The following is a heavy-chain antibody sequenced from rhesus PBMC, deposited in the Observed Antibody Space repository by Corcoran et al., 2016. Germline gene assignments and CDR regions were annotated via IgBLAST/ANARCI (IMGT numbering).Heavy chain of an antibody. CDR3: ARSSWNKIQDC. CDR2: INGVFGNT. V-gene: IGHV4-80*01. J-gene: IGHJ4*01. CDR1: GGSLSASW. D-gene: IGHD1-20*01. Sequence: QVQVQESGPGLVKPSETLSLTCAASGGSLSASWWTWIRPPPGKGLEWIGEINGVFGNTNYNPSLKSRVTISNDASKNQFSLKLASVTAADTAVYFCARSSWNKIQDCWGQGVLVTVSS.